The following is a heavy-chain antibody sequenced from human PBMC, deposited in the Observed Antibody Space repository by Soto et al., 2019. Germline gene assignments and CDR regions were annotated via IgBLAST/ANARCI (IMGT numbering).Heavy chain of an antibody. D-gene: IGHD1-1*01. V-gene: IGHV4-4*02. CDR2: IDHYGRT. CDR3: ASLGTTVSSVDC. Sequence: QVRLQESGPGLVTPSGTLSLTCAVAGASISTNTWWSWVRQSPGKGLEWIGEIDHYGRTYYNPSLKSRLTISVDKSNNQCSLTLTSVTAADTAVYFCASLGTTVSSVDCWGQGALVTVSS. J-gene: IGHJ4*02. CDR1: GASISTNTW.